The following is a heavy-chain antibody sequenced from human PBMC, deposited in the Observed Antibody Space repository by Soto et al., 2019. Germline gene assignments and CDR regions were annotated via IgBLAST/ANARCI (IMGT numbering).Heavy chain of an antibody. D-gene: IGHD3-10*01. V-gene: IGHV3-30-3*01. Sequence: QVQLVESGGGVVQPGRSLRLSCAASGFTFSSYAMHWVRQAPGKGLEWVAVISYDGSNKYYADSVKGRFTISRDNSKNTLYLQMNSRRADDTAVYYCARDGWGYYYYYGMDVWGQGTTVTVSS. CDR1: GFTFSSYA. CDR3: ARDGWGYYYYYGMDV. CDR2: ISYDGSNK. J-gene: IGHJ6*02.